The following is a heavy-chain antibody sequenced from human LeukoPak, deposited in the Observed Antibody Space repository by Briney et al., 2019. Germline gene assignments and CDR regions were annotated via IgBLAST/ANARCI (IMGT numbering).Heavy chain of an antibody. CDR2: IKQDGSEK. CDR1: GFTFNNYW. V-gene: IGHV3-7*01. J-gene: IGHJ6*03. CDR3: ARGGGWSHNYYYMDV. Sequence: GGSLRLSCAASGFTFNNYWMSWVRQAPGKGLEWVANIKQDGSEKYYVDSLKGRFTISRDNAENSLYLQMNSLRAEDTAIYYCARGGGWSHNYYYMDVWGNGTTVTVSS. D-gene: IGHD3-16*01.